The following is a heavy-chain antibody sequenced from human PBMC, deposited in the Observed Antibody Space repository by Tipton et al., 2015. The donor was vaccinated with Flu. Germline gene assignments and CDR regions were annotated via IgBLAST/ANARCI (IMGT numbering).Heavy chain of an antibody. CDR2: IYYSGST. Sequence: TLSLTCAVYGGSFSGYYWSWIRQPPGKGLEWIGYIYYSGSTNYNPSLKSRVTISVDTSKNQFSLKLSSVTAADTAVYYCARDGPYCGGDCFDWYFDLWGRGTLVTVSS. D-gene: IGHD2-21*01. CDR3: ARDGPYCGGDCFDWYFDL. V-gene: IGHV4-59*01. CDR1: GGSFSGYY. J-gene: IGHJ2*01.